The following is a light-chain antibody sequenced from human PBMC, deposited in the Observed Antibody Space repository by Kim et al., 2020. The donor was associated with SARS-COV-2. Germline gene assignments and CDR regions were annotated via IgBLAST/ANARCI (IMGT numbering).Light chain of an antibody. J-gene: IGKJ3*01. V-gene: IGKV3-11*01. CDR3: QQRSNWPPGT. CDR1: QRVSSY. CDR2: DAS. Sequence: SPGERATHSCRASQRVSSYLAWYQQKPGQAPRLLIYDASNRATGIPARFSGSGSGTDFTLTISSLEPEDFAVYYCQQRSNWPPGTFGPGTKVDIK.